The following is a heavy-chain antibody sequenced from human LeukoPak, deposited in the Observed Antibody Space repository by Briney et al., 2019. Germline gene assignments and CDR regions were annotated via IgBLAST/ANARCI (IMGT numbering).Heavy chain of an antibody. D-gene: IGHD3-10*01. CDR2: IYVDGPT. Sequence: GGSLRLSCAASGFTVGSSYMSWVRQAPGKGLEWVSSIYVDGPTFYADSVKGRFTIARDNSKNTLYLQMNSLRAEDTAVYYCARLYASGSYWFDYWAREPWSPPPQ. J-gene: IGHJ4*02. V-gene: IGHV3-53*01. CDR1: GFTVGSSY. CDR3: ARLYASGSYWFDY.